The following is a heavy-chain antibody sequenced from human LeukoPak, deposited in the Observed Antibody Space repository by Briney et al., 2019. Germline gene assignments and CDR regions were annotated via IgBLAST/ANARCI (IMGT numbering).Heavy chain of an antibody. CDR2: IYYNGST. D-gene: IGHD4-17*01. CDR3: ARLSTVTTSFDY. J-gene: IGHJ4*02. CDR1: GGSISSYY. Sequence: PSETLSLTCTVSGGSISSYYWSWIRQPPGKGLEWIGYIYYNGSTNYNPSLKSRVTISVDTCTNQFSLKLSSVTAADTAVYYCARLSTVTTSFDYWGQGSLVTVSS. V-gene: IGHV4-59*01.